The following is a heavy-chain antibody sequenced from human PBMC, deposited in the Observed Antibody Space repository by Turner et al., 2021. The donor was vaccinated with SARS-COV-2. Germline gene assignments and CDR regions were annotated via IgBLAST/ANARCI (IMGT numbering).Heavy chain of an antibody. J-gene: IGHJ4*02. CDR2: FDHDECET. V-gene: IGHV1-24*01. CDR3: ATSEFAGYNDRRSMSPLTY. Sequence: QIHLVESGAEVNNLGTLGNDPSKVYRDTLLQLAMHWVRQAPGKGLEWMGGFDHDECETIYEETFQGRVTMTEDTSTNTVYMKLSSLTSEDSAVYFCATSEFAGYNDRRSMSPLTYWGQGTLVTVSS. CDR1: RDTLLQLA. D-gene: IGHD3-22*01.